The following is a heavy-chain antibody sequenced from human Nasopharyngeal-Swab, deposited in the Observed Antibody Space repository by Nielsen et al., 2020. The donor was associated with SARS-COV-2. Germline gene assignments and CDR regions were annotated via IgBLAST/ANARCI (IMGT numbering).Heavy chain of an antibody. CDR1: GFRDYS. CDR3: AREVPYSGHDDAFDI. D-gene: IGHD5-12*01. CDR2: ISSSSSDI. Sequence: GESLKISCVDSGFRDYSMNWVRQAPGKGLGWVSSISSSSSDIYYADSVKGRFTISRDNAKNSLYLQMNSLRAEDTAVYYCAREVPYSGHDDAFDIWGQGTMVTVSA. V-gene: IGHV3-21*04. J-gene: IGHJ3*02.